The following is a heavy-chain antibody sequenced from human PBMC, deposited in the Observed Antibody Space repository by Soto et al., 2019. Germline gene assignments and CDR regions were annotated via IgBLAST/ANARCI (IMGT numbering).Heavy chain of an antibody. CDR2: ISGTGGST. V-gene: IGHV3-23*01. CDR3: EKDRLGGNFDY. Sequence: GALRLSCAASGFTFNNYAMNWVRQAPGKGLEWVATISGTGGSTYYADSVKGRFTISRDNSKNTLYLKMNSLRVEDTAVYYCEKDRLGGNFDYWCQGIQVTVS. J-gene: IGHJ4*02. CDR1: GFTFNNYA.